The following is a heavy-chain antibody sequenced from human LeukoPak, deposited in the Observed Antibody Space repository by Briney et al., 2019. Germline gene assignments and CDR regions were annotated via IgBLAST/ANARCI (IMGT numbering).Heavy chain of an antibody. J-gene: IGHJ6*03. Sequence: ASVKVSCKASGYTFTGYYMHWVRQAPGQGLEWMGWINPNSGGTNYAQKFQGRVTMTRDTSISTAYMELSRLRSDDTAVYYCARVKRTYSSGWPYYYYMDVWGKGTTVTVSS. CDR2: INPNSGGT. D-gene: IGHD6-19*01. CDR1: GYTFTGYY. CDR3: ARVKRTYSSGWPYYYYMDV. V-gene: IGHV1-2*02.